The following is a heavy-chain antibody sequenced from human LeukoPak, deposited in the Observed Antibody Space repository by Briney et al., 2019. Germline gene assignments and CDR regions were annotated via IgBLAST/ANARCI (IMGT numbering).Heavy chain of an antibody. D-gene: IGHD5-18*01. V-gene: IGHV4-61*05. CDR2: IYYSGST. Sequence: SETLSLTCTVSGGSISSSSYYWGWIRQPPGKGLEWIGYIYYSGSTNYNPSLKSRVTISVDTSKNQFSLKLSSVTAADTAVYYCARGRYNYGGHNWFDPWGQGTLVTVSS. CDR3: ARGRYNYGGHNWFDP. CDR1: GGSISSSSYY. J-gene: IGHJ5*02.